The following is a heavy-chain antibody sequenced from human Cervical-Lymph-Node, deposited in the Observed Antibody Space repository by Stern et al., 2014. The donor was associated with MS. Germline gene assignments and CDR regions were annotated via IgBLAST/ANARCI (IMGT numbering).Heavy chain of an antibody. CDR3: ARGTNYYDSSGYSQVYYYYGMDV. D-gene: IGHD3-22*01. Sequence: QVQLVQSGAEVKKPGASVKVSCKASGYTFTSYYMHWVRQAPGQGLEWMGIINPSGGSTSYAQKFQGRVTMTRDTSTSTVYMELSSLRSEDTAVYYCARGTNYYDSSGYSQVYYYYGMDVWGQGTTVTVSS. CDR2: INPSGGST. J-gene: IGHJ6*02. CDR1: GYTFTSYY. V-gene: IGHV1-46*01.